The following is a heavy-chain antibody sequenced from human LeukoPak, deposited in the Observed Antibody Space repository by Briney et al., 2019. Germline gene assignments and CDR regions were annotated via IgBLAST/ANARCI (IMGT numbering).Heavy chain of an antibody. Sequence: SETLSLTCTVSGGSISSYYWSWIRQPPGKGLEWIGYIYYSGSTNYNPSLKSRVTISVDRSKNQFSLKLSSVTAADTAVYYCARDMAAAPTAADRTFDYWGQGTLVTVSS. D-gene: IGHD6-13*01. CDR2: IYYSGST. J-gene: IGHJ4*02. V-gene: IGHV4-59*12. CDR3: ARDMAAAPTAADRTFDY. CDR1: GGSISSYY.